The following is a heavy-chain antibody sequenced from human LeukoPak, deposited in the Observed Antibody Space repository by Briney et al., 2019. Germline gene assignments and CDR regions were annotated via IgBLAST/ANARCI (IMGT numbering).Heavy chain of an antibody. Sequence: GGSLRLSCAASGFTFSRHNMNWVRQAPGKGLEWVSSITSGGSSIFYADSVRGRFTISRDNAKNTLYLQMDSLRVEDTAVYYCARPREKAFDIWGQGTMVTVSS. V-gene: IGHV3-21*01. CDR3: ARPREKAFDI. J-gene: IGHJ3*02. CDR2: ITSGGSSI. CDR1: GFTFSRHN.